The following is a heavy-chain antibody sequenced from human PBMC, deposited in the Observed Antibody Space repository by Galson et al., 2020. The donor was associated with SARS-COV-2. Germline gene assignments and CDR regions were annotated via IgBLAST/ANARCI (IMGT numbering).Heavy chain of an antibody. J-gene: IGHJ3*02. CDR3: ARAGGTTVVTPIGDAFDI. D-gene: IGHD4-17*01. CDR2: INPSGGST. Sequence: ASVKVSCKASGYTFTSYYMHWVRQAPGQGLEWMGIINPSGGSTSYAQKFQGRVTMTRDTSTSTVYMELSSLRSEDTAVYYCARAGGTTVVTPIGDAFDIWGQGTMVTVSS. CDR1: GYTFTSYY. V-gene: IGHV1-46*01.